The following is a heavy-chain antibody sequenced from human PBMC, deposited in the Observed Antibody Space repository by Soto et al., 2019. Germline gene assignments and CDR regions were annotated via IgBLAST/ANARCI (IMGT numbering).Heavy chain of an antibody. Sequence: PGVSLRLSCAASGFTFSSYAMSWVRQAPGKGLEWVSAISGSGGSTYYADSVKGRFTISRDNSKNTLYLQMNSLRAEDTAVYYCAKDRSGLYYYDSSGPNDYWGQGTLVTVSS. D-gene: IGHD3-22*01. V-gene: IGHV3-23*01. CDR1: GFTFSSYA. CDR2: ISGSGGST. CDR3: AKDRSGLYYYDSSGPNDY. J-gene: IGHJ4*02.